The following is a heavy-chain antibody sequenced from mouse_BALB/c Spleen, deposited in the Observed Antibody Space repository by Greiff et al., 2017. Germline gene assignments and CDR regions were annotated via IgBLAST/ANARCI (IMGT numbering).Heavy chain of an antibody. J-gene: IGHJ4*01. CDR2: IYPGGGYT. V-gene: IGHV1-63*02. CDR3: ASYGSSQYYYAMDY. Sequence: VQLQQSGAELVRPGTSVKISCKASGYTFTNYWLGWVKQRPGHGLEWIGDIYPGGGYTNYNEKFKGKATLTADTSSSTAYMQLSSLTAEDAAVYYCASYGSSQYYYAMDYWGQGTSVTVAS. D-gene: IGHD1-1*01. CDR1: GYTFTNYW.